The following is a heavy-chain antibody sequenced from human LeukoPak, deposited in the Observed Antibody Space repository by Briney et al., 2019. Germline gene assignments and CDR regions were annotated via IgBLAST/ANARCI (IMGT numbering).Heavy chain of an antibody. D-gene: IGHD5-18*01. CDR1: GFTFSDYS. V-gene: IGHV3-48*02. J-gene: IGHJ4*02. CDR3: ARASSSYGSDY. Sequence: GGSLRLSCAASGFTFSDYSMNWIRQAPGKGLEWLSFVTGSGAATYYADSVKGRFTISRDNAKKSLYLQMNSLRDEDTAVYYCARASSSYGSDYWGQGTLVTVSP. CDR2: VTGSGAAT.